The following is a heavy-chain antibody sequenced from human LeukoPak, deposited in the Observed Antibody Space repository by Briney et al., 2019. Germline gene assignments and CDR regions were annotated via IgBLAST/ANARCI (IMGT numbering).Heavy chain of an antibody. D-gene: IGHD2-8*02. V-gene: IGHV3-74*01. CDR2: LNSDGSST. Sequence: PGGSLRLSCAASGFTLRDFWMHWVRQAPGKRLVWVSRLNSDGSSTSYADSVKGRFTISRDNAKNTVYLQMNSLRAEDTAVYYCVRETCTGACYPYYLDYWGQGTLVTVSS. J-gene: IGHJ4*02. CDR3: VRETCTGACYPYYLDY. CDR1: GFTLRDFW.